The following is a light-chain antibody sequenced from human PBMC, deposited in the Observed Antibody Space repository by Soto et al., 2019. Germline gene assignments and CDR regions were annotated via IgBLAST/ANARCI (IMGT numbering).Light chain of an antibody. J-gene: IGKJ5*01. CDR1: QTISSW. CDR3: QQYNTYSIT. CDR2: DAS. Sequence: DIQMTQSPSNMSGSVGDRVTITCRASQTISSWLAWYQQKPGKAPKLLIYDASSLESGAPSRFSGSGSGTEFTLTINNLQPDDFATYYCQQYNTYSITFGPGTRLEIK. V-gene: IGKV1-5*01.